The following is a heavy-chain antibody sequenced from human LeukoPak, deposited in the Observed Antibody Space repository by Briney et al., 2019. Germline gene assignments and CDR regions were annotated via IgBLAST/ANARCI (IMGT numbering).Heavy chain of an antibody. J-gene: IGHJ4*02. Sequence: PGGSLRLSCAASGFTFSSYWMSWVRQAPGKGLEWVANIKQDGSERYYVDSVKGRFTIYRDNAKNSLYLQMNSLRAEDTAVYYCASAHYGDYEGFVNLNFWGQGTLVTVSS. CDR2: IKQDGSER. CDR1: GFTFSSYW. D-gene: IGHD4-17*01. V-gene: IGHV3-7*01. CDR3: ASAHYGDYEGFVNLNF.